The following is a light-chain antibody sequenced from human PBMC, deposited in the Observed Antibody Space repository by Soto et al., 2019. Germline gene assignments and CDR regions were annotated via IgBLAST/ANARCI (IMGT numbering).Light chain of an antibody. Sequence: IVMTQSPATLSGSPWEIATLSCRASQSVSSNLAWYQQKPGQAPRLLIYGASTRATGIPDRFSGSGSGTDFTLTISRLETEDFAVYYCQQYGSSGTFGQGTKVDIK. V-gene: IGKV3-20*01. CDR2: GAS. J-gene: IGKJ1*01. CDR3: QQYGSSGT. CDR1: QSVSSN.